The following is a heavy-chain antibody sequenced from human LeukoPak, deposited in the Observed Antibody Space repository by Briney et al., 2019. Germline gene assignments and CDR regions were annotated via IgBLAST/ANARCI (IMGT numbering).Heavy chain of an antibody. J-gene: IGHJ3*02. V-gene: IGHV3-48*04. Sequence: GGSLRLSCAASGFTFSDYSMSWVRQAPGRGLEWVSYISGSSSSIYYADSVKGRFSISRDNAKNPLYLQMSSLRAEDTAVYYCARDRRHCTRTSCYLDAFDIWSQGTMVTVSS. CDR2: ISGSSSSI. CDR3: ARDRRHCTRTSCYLDAFDI. D-gene: IGHD2-2*01. CDR1: GFTFSDYS.